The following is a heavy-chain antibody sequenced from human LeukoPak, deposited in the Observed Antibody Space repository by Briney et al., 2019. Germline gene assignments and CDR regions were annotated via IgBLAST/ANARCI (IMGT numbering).Heavy chain of an antibody. D-gene: IGHD3-9*01. Sequence: GASVKVSCKASGYTFTSYYIHWVRQAPGQGLEWMGLINPSGGTTRYAQKFQGRVTMTRNTSISTAYMELSSLRSEDTAVYYCARGDWAPEYWGQGTLVTVSS. CDR1: GYTFTSYY. J-gene: IGHJ4*02. CDR2: INPSGGTT. CDR3: ARGDWAPEY. V-gene: IGHV1-46*01.